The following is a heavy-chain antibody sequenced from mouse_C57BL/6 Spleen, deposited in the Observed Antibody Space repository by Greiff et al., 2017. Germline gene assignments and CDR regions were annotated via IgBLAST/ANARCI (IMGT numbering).Heavy chain of an antibody. CDR1: GYTFTSYW. CDR2: IYPSDSET. J-gene: IGHJ4*01. CDR3: ARRKAYYYPMDY. Sequence: VQLQQPGAELVRPGSSVKLSCKASGYTFTSYWMDWVKQRPGQGLEWIGNIYPSDSETHYNQKFKDKATLTVDKSSSTAYMQLSSLTSEDSAVYYCARRKAYYYPMDYWGQGTSVTVSS. V-gene: IGHV1-61*01.